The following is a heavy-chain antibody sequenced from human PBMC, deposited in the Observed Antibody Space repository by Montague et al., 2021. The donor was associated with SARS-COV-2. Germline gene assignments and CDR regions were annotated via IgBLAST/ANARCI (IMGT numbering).Heavy chain of an antibody. V-gene: IGHV4-34*01. CDR1: GGSFSTYS. D-gene: IGHD3-10*01. CDR2: IHHGGST. CDR3: ARLRDGVVPSPILGVGPYYSYYYMDV. Sequence: TLSLTCAVHGGSFSTYSWNWIRQPPGKGLEWIGEIHHGGSTKYSPSLQSRLTISADTSKNQFSLKLTSVAAADTAVYYCARLRDGVVPSPILGVGPYYSYYYMDVWGRGTTVTVSS. J-gene: IGHJ6*03.